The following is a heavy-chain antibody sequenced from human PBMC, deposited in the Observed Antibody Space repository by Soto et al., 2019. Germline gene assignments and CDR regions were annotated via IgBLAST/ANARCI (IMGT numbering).Heavy chain of an antibody. CDR3: AREPEYSGYDRNWFDP. CDR1: GGSISSGGDC. J-gene: IGHJ5*02. Sequence: PSETLCLTCTVSGGSISSGGDCWRWIRQHPGKGLEWIGYIYYSGSTYYNPSLKSRVTISVDTSKNQFSLKLSSVTAADTAVYYCAREPEYSGYDRNWFDPWGQGTLVTVSS. V-gene: IGHV4-31*03. CDR2: IYYSGST. D-gene: IGHD5-12*01.